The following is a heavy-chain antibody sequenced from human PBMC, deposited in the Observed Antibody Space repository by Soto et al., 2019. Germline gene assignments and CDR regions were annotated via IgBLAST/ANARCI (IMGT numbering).Heavy chain of an antibody. CDR3: ARAMRVAIANFDH. CDR2: ISPSGTTI. V-gene: IGHV3-11*01. D-gene: IGHD2-15*01. CDR1: GFAFSGYY. J-gene: IGHJ4*02. Sequence: GSLRLASPVSGFAFSGYYMGWVRPAPGRGLEWVSYISPSGTTIYNAASVKGRFTISRDNAKNSLYLQMNSLRAEDTAVYYCARAMRVAIANFDHWGQGTQVTISS.